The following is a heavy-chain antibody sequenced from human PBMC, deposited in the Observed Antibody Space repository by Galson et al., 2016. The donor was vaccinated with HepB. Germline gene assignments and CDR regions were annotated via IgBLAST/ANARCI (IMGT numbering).Heavy chain of an antibody. CDR2: IIPIFGTT. J-gene: IGHJ6*01. CDR1: GGTFGNYA. Sequence: SVKVSCKASGGTFGNYAITWVRQAPGQGLEWMGGIIPIFGTTDYAQKFQGRVTITADQSTSTAYIELSSLRSEDTAVYYCARALSADYGDYDLGLDDYGLDVWGQGTTVTVSS. D-gene: IGHD4-17*01. CDR3: ARALSADYGDYDLGLDDYGLDV. V-gene: IGHV1-69*13.